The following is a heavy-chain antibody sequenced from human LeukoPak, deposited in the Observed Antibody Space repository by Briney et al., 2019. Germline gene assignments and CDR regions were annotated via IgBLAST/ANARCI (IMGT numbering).Heavy chain of an antibody. D-gene: IGHD1/OR15-1a*01. V-gene: IGHV1-2*02. CDR1: GYTFTGYY. CDR3: ARVPGNNNSPIRQWLDP. CDR2: INPKSGDT. Sequence: ASVKVSCKASGYTFTGYYIHWVRQAPGPGLEWMGWINPKSGDTNYAQKFRGRVTMTRDTSISTAYMELSRLRSDDTAFYYCARVPGNNNSPIRQWLDPWGQGTLVTVSS. J-gene: IGHJ5*02.